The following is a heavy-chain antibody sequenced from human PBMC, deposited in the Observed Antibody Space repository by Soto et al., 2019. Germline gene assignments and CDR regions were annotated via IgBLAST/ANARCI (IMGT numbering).Heavy chain of an antibody. J-gene: IGHJ5*02. Sequence: NPSETLSLTCAVSGGSISSSNWWSWVRQPPGKGLEWIGEIYHSGSTNYNPSLEKLVTISVDKSKNLFSLKLGSVTAADTAVYYCARGSTVAHNLFDLWGQGTLVTVCS. CDR1: GGSISSSNW. CDR2: IYHSGST. CDR3: ARGSTVAHNLFDL. D-gene: IGHD2-15*01. V-gene: IGHV4-4*02.